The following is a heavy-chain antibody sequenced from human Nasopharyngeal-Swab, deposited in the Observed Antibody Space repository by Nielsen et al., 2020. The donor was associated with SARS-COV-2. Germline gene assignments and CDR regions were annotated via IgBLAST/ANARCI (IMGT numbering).Heavy chain of an antibody. D-gene: IGHD3-10*01. V-gene: IGHV3-11*01. CDR1: GGSILSSTYY. J-gene: IGHJ6*02. CDR3: AREKGYQVLLDYYYHGLDV. CDR2: ISTSGRST. Sequence: GGSLRLSCTASGGSILSSTYYWGWIRQPPGKGLEWVSYISTSGRSTDSADSVKGRFTISRDNANNLLFLQMNSLRGDDTAVYYCAREKGYQVLLDYYYHGLDVWGHGTAVTVSS.